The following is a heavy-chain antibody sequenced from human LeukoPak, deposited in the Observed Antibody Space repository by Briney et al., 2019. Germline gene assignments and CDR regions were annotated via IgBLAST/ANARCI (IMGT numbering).Heavy chain of an antibody. D-gene: IGHD2-2*01. CDR1: GFTFSSYG. CDR3: ARADYQLLSPSYNWFDP. CDR2: IWYDGSNK. V-gene: IGHV3-33*01. J-gene: IGHJ5*02. Sequence: GRSLRLSCAASGFTFSSYGMHWVRQAPGKGLEWVAVIWYDGSNKYYAGSVKGRFTISRDNSKNTLYLQTNSLRAEDTAVYYCARADYQLLSPSYNWFDPWGQGTLVTVSS.